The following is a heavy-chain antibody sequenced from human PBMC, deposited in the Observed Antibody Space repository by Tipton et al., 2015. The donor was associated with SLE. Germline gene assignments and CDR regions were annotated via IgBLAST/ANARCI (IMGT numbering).Heavy chain of an antibody. CDR3: ASLDSSGYYEYFHH. V-gene: IGHV4-59*01. CDR2: IYYSGST. Sequence: LSRTCTVSGGSISSYYWSWIRQPPGKGLEWIGYIYYSGSTNYNPSLKSRVTISVDTSKNQFSLKLSSVTAADTAVYYCASLDSSGYYEYFHHWGQGTLVTVSS. J-gene: IGHJ1*01. CDR1: GGSISSYY. D-gene: IGHD3-22*01.